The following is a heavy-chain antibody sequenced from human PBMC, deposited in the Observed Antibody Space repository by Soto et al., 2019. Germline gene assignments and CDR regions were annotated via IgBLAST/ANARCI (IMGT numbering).Heavy chain of an antibody. Sequence: SVKVSCKASGGTFSSYTISWVRQAPGQGLEWMGRIIPILGIANYAQKFQGRDTITADKSTSTAYMELSSLRSEDTAVYYCAGGWLPNYYYYYYMDVWGKGTTVTVSS. D-gene: IGHD3-22*01. V-gene: IGHV1-69*02. CDR1: GGTFSSYT. CDR3: AGGWLPNYYYYYYMDV. J-gene: IGHJ6*03. CDR2: IIPILGIA.